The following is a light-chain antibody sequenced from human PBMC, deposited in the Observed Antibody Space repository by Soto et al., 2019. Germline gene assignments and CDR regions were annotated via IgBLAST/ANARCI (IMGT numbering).Light chain of an antibody. CDR3: QQYNNWPLT. Sequence: IVWTQSAGTLSLSPVERATLSCGASQSVSNNYLAWYQQKPGQAPRLLIYGASNRATGIPDRFSGSGSGTDFTLTISRLEPEDFAVYYCQQYNNWPLTFGGGTKVDIK. V-gene: IGKV3-20*01. CDR2: GAS. CDR1: QSVSNNY. J-gene: IGKJ4*01.